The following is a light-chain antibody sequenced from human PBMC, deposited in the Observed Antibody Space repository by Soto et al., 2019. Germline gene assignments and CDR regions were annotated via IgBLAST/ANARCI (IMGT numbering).Light chain of an antibody. CDR1: QSVSSSY. J-gene: IGKJ1*01. Sequence: EIVLTQSPGTLSLSPGERATLSCRASQSVSSSYLAWYQQKPGQAPRLLIYGASSRATGIPDRFSGSGSGTDVTLTISRLEPEDFAVYYCQQYGSSHPTFGQGTKVEIK. V-gene: IGKV3-20*01. CDR2: GAS. CDR3: QQYGSSHPT.